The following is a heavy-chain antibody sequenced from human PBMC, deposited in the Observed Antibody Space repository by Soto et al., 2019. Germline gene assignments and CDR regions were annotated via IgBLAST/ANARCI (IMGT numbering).Heavy chain of an antibody. CDR2: INPSGGSA. CDR1: GYTFTSYY. Sequence: ASVKVSCKASGYTFTSYYMHWVRQAPGQGLEWMGIINPSGGSASYAQKFQGRVTMTRDTSTSTVYMELSSLRSEDTAVYYCARDPVGEYYFDYWGQGTQVTVSS. V-gene: IGHV1-46*01. CDR3: ARDPVGEYYFDY. D-gene: IGHD3-10*01. J-gene: IGHJ4*02.